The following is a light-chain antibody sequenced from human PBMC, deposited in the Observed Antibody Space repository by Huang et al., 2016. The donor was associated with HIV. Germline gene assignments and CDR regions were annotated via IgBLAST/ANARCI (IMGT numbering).Light chain of an antibody. CDR2: AAS. CDR1: QTISNY. V-gene: IGKV1-39*01. CDR3: QQSSISPWT. Sequence: DIQMTQSPSSLSASVGDRVTITCRASQTISNYLNWYQQKPGKAPKLLIYAASDLQSGVPSRFSGRGSWTDFTLAISSLQPEDSATDYCQQSSISPWTFGQGTRVEIK. J-gene: IGKJ1*01.